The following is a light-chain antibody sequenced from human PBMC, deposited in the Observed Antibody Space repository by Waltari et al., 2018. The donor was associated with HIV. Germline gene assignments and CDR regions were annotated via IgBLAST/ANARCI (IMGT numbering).Light chain of an antibody. Sequence: EIQMTQSPSSLSASVGDRVTITCRASQSISSYLNWYQQKPGKAPNLLIYAASTLQSGVPSRFSGSGSGTDFTLTISSLQPEDFATYYCQQGSSTPWTFGHGTKVEIK. CDR3: QQGSSTPWT. CDR1: QSISSY. CDR2: AAS. J-gene: IGKJ1*01. V-gene: IGKV1-39*01.